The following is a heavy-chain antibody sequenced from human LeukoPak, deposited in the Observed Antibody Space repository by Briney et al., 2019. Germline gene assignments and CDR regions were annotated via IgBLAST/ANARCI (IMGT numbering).Heavy chain of an antibody. CDR2: INPNSGGT. V-gene: IGHV1-2*02. Sequence: ASVKVSCKASGYTFTGYYMHWVRQAPGQGLEWMGWINPNSGGTNYAQKFQGRVTMTRDTSISTAYMELSRLRSDDTAVYYCASVSRRAVAATLLQYWGQGTLVTVSS. J-gene: IGHJ4*02. CDR3: ASVSRRAVAATLLQY. D-gene: IGHD6-19*01. CDR1: GYTFTGYY.